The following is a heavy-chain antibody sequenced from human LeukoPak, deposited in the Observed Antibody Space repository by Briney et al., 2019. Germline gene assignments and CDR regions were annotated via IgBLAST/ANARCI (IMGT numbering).Heavy chain of an antibody. CDR3: AREREDYYDSSGYYCGAFDI. J-gene: IGHJ3*02. V-gene: IGHV1-69*05. CDR2: IIPIFGTA. Sequence: SAKVSCKASGGTFSSYAISWVRQAPGQGLEGMGRIIPIFGTANYAQKFQGRVTITTDESTSTAYMELSSLRSEDTAVYYCAREREDYYDSSGYYCGAFDIWGQGTMVTVSS. D-gene: IGHD3-22*01. CDR1: GGTFSSYA.